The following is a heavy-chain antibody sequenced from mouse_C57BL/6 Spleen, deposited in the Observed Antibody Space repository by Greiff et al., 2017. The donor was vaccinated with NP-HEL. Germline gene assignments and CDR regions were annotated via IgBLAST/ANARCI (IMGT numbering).Heavy chain of an antibody. V-gene: IGHV1-61*01. D-gene: IGHD1-1*01. Sequence: VQLQQPGAELVRPGSSVKLSCKASGYTFTSYWMDWVKQRPGQGLEWIGNIYPSDSETHYNQKFKDKATLTVDKSTSTAYMQLSSLTSEDSAGYYCARSLREAFMDYWGQGTSVTVSS. CDR2: IYPSDSET. CDR3: ARSLREAFMDY. J-gene: IGHJ4*01. CDR1: GYTFTSYW.